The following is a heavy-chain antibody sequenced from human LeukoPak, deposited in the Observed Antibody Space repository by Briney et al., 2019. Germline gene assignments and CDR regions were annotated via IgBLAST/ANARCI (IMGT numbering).Heavy chain of an antibody. CDR2: ISSSGSTT. J-gene: IGHJ6*03. V-gene: IGHV3-48*03. D-gene: IGHD5-12*01. CDR3: ASVFPDIVATIYYYYYMDV. CDR1: GFTFSSYE. Sequence: GGSLRLSCAASGFTFSSYEMNWVRQAPGKGREGVSYISSSGSTTYYADSVEGRFTISRDNAKNSLYLQMNSLIAEDTAVYYCASVFPDIVATIYYYYYMDVWGKGTTVTVSS.